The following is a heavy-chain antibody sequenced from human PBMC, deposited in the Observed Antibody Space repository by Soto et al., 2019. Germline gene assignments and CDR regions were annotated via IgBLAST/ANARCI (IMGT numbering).Heavy chain of an antibody. V-gene: IGHV4-59*08. J-gene: IGHJ4*02. D-gene: IGHD6-19*01. CDR3: ARLSGSGWYTAAY. CDR2: ISYSGST. Sequence: QVQLQESGPGLVKPSETLSLTCTVSGGSLSNYYWSWIRQPPGKGLEWIGYISYSGSTNYNPSLRRRVTVSIDTSTSQFSLKLTSVTAADAAVYYCARLSGSGWYTAAYWGQGTLVTVSS. CDR1: GGSLSNYY.